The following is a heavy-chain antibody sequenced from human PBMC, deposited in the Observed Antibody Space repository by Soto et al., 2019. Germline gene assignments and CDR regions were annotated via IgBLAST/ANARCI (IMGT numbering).Heavy chain of an antibody. CDR1: GFTFSSYG. V-gene: IGHV3-30*18. D-gene: IGHD2-15*01. CDR3: AKEGALGYCSGGSCYPNWFDP. CDR2: ISYDGSNK. J-gene: IGHJ5*02. Sequence: GGSLRLSCAASGFTFSSYGMHWVRQAPGKGLEWVAVISYDGSNKYYADSVKGRFTISRDNSKNTLYLQMNSLRAEDTAVYYCAKEGALGYCSGGSCYPNWFDPWGQGTLVTVSS.